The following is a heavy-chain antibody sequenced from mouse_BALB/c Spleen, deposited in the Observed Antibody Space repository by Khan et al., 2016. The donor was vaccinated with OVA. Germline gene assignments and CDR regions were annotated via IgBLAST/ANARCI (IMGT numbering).Heavy chain of an antibody. J-gene: IGHJ3*01. CDR2: INPSNGYT. CDR3: VRDGAYHRNDGWFAY. Sequence: VQLQESGAELARPGASVKMSCKASGYTFTSYTIHWIKLRPGQGLEWIGYINPSNGYTNYNQKFKDKATLTADKSSTTAYMELSSLTSDDSALYNCVRDGAYHRNDGWFAYWGQRTLVTVSA. V-gene: IGHV1-4*01. CDR1: GYTFTSYT. D-gene: IGHD2-14*01.